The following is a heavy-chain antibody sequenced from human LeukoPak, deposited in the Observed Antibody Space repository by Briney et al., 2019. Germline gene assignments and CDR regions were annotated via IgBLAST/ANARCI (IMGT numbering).Heavy chain of an antibody. D-gene: IGHD3-3*01. CDR2: IYYSGST. V-gene: IGHV4-61*08. CDR3: ARHYEGAPLIYGMDV. J-gene: IGHJ6*02. CDR1: GGSISSGGYY. Sequence: PSETLSLTCTVSGGSISSGGYYWSWIRQHPGKGLEWIGYIYYSGSTNYNPSLKSRVTISLDTSKNQFSLRLSSVTAADTAVYYCARHYEGAPLIYGMDVWGQGTTVTVSS.